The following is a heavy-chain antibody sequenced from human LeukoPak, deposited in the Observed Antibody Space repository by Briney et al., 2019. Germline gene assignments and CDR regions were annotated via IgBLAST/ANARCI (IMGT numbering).Heavy chain of an antibody. D-gene: IGHD6-19*01. Sequence: GGSLRLSCAASGFTFSSYSMNWVRQAPGKGLEWVSSISSSSSYIYYADSVKGRFTISRDNAKNSLYLQMNSLRAEDTAVYYCARVTPRIAVAGSTDYWGQGTLVTVSS. J-gene: IGHJ4*02. CDR3: ARVTPRIAVAGSTDY. CDR1: GFTFSSYS. V-gene: IGHV3-21*01. CDR2: ISSSSSYI.